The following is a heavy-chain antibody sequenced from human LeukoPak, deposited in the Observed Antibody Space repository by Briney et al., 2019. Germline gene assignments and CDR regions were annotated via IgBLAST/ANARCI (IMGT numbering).Heavy chain of an antibody. Sequence: GTLTLTCTASGVTISSYYLSWVRQPPGKGLEWIGYIYYSGNTNYNPSLKSRVTISLDTSKNQFSLKLSSVTPADTAVYYCARDLPTSSGPLWGQGTLVTVSS. V-gene: IGHV4-59*01. J-gene: IGHJ4*02. CDR2: IYYSGNT. D-gene: IGHD6-19*01. CDR1: GVTISSYY. CDR3: ARDLPTSSGPL.